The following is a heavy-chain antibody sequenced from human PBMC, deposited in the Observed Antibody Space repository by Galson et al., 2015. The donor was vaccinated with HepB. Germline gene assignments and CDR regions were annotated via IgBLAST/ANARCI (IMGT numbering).Heavy chain of an antibody. CDR3: AKDGTIFGVVITYFDY. CDR2: ISGSGGST. Sequence: SLRLSCAASGFTFSSYAMSWVRQAPGKGLEWVSAISGSGGSTYYADSVKGRFTISRDNSKNTLYLQMNSLRAEDTAVYYCAKDGTIFGVVITYFDYWGQGTLVTASS. CDR1: GFTFSSYA. V-gene: IGHV3-23*01. J-gene: IGHJ4*02. D-gene: IGHD3-3*01.